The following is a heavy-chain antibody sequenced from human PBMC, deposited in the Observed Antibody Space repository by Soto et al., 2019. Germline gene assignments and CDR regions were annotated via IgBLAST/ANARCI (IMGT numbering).Heavy chain of an antibody. V-gene: IGHV3-30*18. Sequence: GGSLKLSCAPSGFPFSSYGMHGVRQAPGKGLEWVAVISYDGNNKYYADSVKGRFTISRDNSKNTLYLQMNSLRAEDTAVYYCAKDQYYYDSSGSYGMDVWGQGTTVTVSS. J-gene: IGHJ6*02. CDR3: AKDQYYYDSSGSYGMDV. D-gene: IGHD3-22*01. CDR1: GFPFSSYG. CDR2: ISYDGNNK.